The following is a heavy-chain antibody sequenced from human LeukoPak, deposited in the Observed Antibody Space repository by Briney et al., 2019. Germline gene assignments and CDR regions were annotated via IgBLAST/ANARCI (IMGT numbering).Heavy chain of an antibody. CDR2: IYYSGST. D-gene: IGHD2-15*01. V-gene: IGHV4-59*01. CDR1: GGSISSYY. J-gene: IGHJ5*02. Sequence: PSETLSLTCTVSGGSISSYYWSWIRQPPGKGLEWIGYIYYSGSTNYNPSLKSRVTISVDTSKNQFSLKLSSVTAADTAVYYCARSVGYCSGGSCYSDNWCDPWGQGTLVTVSS. CDR3: ARSVGYCSGGSCYSDNWCDP.